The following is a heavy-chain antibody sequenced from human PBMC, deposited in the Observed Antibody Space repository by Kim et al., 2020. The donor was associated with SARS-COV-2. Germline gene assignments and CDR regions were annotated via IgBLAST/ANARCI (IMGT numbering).Heavy chain of an antibody. V-gene: IGHV3-30*18. CDR1: GFTFSSYG. CDR2: ISYDGSNK. D-gene: IGHD3-9*01. J-gene: IGHJ6*02. CDR3: AKDLYYDILTGYYWVLGHFVVSHYGMAV. Sequence: GGSLRLSCAASGFTFSSYGMHWVRQAPGKGLEWVAVISYDGSNKYYADSVKGRFTISRDNSKNTLYLQMNSLRTEDTAVYYCAKDLYYDILTGYYWVLGHFVVSHYGMAVWGQGTTVTVSS.